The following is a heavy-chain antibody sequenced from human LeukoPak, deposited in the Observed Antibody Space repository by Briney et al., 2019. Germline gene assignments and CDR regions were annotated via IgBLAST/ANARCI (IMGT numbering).Heavy chain of an antibody. J-gene: IGHJ6*02. CDR2: ISAYNGNT. Sequence: GASVKVSCKASGYIFTSYVINWVRQAPGQGLEWMGWISAYNGNTNYAQKLQGRVTMTTDTSTSTAYMELRSLRSDDTAVYYCARGLVRGAQGYYYGMDVWGQGTTVTVSS. CDR3: ARGLVRGAQGYYYGMDV. D-gene: IGHD3-10*01. V-gene: IGHV1-18*01. CDR1: GYIFTSYV.